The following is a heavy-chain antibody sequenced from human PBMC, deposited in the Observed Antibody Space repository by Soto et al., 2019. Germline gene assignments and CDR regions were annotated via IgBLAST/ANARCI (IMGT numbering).Heavy chain of an antibody. CDR3: ASINYSGGYEYV. Sequence: ASVKVSCKVSGYTLTELSMHWVRQAPGKGLEWMGGFDPEDGETIYAQKFQGRVTMTEDTSTDTAYMELSSLRSEDTAVYYCASINYSGGYEYVWGKGTTVTVSS. CDR1: GYTLTELS. CDR2: FDPEDGET. V-gene: IGHV1-24*01. J-gene: IGHJ6*04. D-gene: IGHD3-10*01.